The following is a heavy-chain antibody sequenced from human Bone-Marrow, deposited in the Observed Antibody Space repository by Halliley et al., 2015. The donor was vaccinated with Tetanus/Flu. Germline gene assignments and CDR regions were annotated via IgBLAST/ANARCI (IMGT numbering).Heavy chain of an antibody. J-gene: IGHJ4*02. CDR2: ISGSGGST. CDR1: GFTFNRYA. V-gene: IGHV3-23*01. CDR3: AKVGYYDSSGYSIIGFFDY. D-gene: IGHD3-22*01. Sequence: SLRLSCAASGFTFNRYAMSWVRQAPGKGLEWVSGISGSGGSTYYADSVKGRFTMSRDNSKNRLYVQMDSLRAEDTAVYYCAKVGYYDSSGYSIIGFFDYWGQGTVVTVSS.